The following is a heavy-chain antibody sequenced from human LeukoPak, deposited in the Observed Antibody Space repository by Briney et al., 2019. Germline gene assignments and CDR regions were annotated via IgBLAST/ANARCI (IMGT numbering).Heavy chain of an antibody. V-gene: IGHV3-53*01. Sequence: PGGSLRLSCAASGFTVSSNYMSWVRQAPGKGLEWVSAIYSGGSQNYANSEKGRFTMSRDNSKTTLYLQMNSLRAEDTAVYYCASQTKYYSGSAGSYWGAFDLWGQGTMVTVSS. CDR1: GFTVSSNY. CDR3: ASQTKYYSGSAGSYWGAFDL. J-gene: IGHJ3*01. CDR2: IYSGGSQ. D-gene: IGHD3-10*01.